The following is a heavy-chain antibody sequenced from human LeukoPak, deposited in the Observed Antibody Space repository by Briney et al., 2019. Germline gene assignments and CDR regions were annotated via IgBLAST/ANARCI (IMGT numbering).Heavy chain of an antibody. CDR3: ARGPYYYDSSGPVSD. J-gene: IGHJ4*02. D-gene: IGHD3-22*01. CDR2: ISSSGSTI. Sequence: PGGSLRLSCAASGFTFSNSYMSWIRQAPGKGLEWVSYISSSGSTIYYADSVKGRFTISRDNAKNSLYLQMNSLRAEDTAVYYCARGPYYYDSSGPVSDWGQGTLVTVSS. CDR1: GFTFSNSY. V-gene: IGHV3-11*04.